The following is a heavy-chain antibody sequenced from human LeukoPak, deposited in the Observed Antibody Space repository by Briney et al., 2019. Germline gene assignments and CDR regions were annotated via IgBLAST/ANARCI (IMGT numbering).Heavy chain of an antibody. CDR3: ARGRESHGHYFHF. V-gene: IGHV1-69*01. J-gene: IGHJ4*02. CDR1: GGIFNNYA. D-gene: IGHD1-26*01. CDR2: VFTLFETT. Sequence: SVKVSCQASGGIFNNYAINWVRQAPGQGREWMGGVFTLFETTNYAQGFQGRVTITADDSTSTAYMELNSLTTEDTAVYYCARGRESHGHYFHFWGQGTLVTVSS.